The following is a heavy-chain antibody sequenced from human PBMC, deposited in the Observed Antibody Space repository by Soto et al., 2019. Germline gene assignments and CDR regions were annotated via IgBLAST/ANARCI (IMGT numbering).Heavy chain of an antibody. CDR3: AKVGYDYIWGSYRYRYFDY. CDR2: ISGSGGST. D-gene: IGHD3-16*02. CDR1: GFTFSSYA. J-gene: IGHJ4*02. Sequence: GGSLRLSCAASGFTFSSYAMSWVRQAPGKGLEWVSAISGSGGSTYYADSVKGRFTISRDNSKNTLYLQMNSLRAEDTAVYYCAKVGYDYIWGSYRYRYFDYWGQGTLVTVSS. V-gene: IGHV3-23*01.